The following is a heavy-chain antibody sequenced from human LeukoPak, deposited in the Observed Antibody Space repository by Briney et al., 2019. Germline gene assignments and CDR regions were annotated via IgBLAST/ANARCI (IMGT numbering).Heavy chain of an antibody. D-gene: IGHD2-2*01. Sequence: GSSVKVSCKASGGTFSSYAISWVRQAPGQGLEWMGGIIPIFGTANYAQKFQGRVTITADESTSTAYMELSSLRSEDTAVYYCARGGGRDIVVVPAAMENRFDPWGQGTLVTVSS. V-gene: IGHV1-69*01. CDR3: ARGGGRDIVVVPAAMENRFDP. CDR2: IIPIFGTA. J-gene: IGHJ5*02. CDR1: GGTFSSYA.